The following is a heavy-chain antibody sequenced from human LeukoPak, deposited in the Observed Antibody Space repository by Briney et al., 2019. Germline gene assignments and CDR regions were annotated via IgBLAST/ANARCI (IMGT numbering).Heavy chain of an antibody. CDR2: INNDGSSA. V-gene: IGHV3-74*01. D-gene: IGHD5-18*01. Sequence: PGRSLRLSCAASGFTFSNYWMHWVRQAPGKGLVWVSCINNDGSSASFADSVKGRFTISRDNARNTLNLQMNSLRAEDTAVYYCAKDTAMVFGYFDCWGRGTLVTVSS. CDR1: GFTFSNYW. J-gene: IGHJ4*02. CDR3: AKDTAMVFGYFDC.